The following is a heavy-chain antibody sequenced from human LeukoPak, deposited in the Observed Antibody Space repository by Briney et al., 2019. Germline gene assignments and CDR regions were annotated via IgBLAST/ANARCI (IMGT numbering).Heavy chain of an antibody. Sequence: GGSLILSCTASEFTVSRNYMLWVRQAPGKGLEWVSLIFSNGDTHYADSVKGRFTISRDASKNTVSLQMNSLRVEDTAMYYCTRDQMNYWGQGTLVTVSS. CDR1: EFTVSRNY. V-gene: IGHV3-53*01. J-gene: IGHJ4*02. CDR3: TRDQMNY. D-gene: IGHD5-24*01. CDR2: IFSNGDT.